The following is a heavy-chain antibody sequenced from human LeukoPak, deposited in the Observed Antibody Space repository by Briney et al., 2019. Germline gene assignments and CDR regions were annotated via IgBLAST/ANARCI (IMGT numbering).Heavy chain of an antibody. V-gene: IGHV1-46*01. CDR3: ARLVAARPSRYGMDV. Sequence: GASVKVSCKASGYTFTSYYMHWVRQAPGQGLEWMGIINPSGGSTSYAQKFQGRVTMTRDTSTSTVYMELSSLRSEDTAVYYCARLVAARPSRYGMDVWGQGTTLTVSS. CDR2: INPSGGST. J-gene: IGHJ6*02. CDR1: GYTFTSYY. D-gene: IGHD6-6*01.